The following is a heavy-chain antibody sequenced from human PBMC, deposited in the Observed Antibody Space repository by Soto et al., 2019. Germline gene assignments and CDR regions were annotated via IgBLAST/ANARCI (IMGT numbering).Heavy chain of an antibody. CDR3: ARGGNSISVDYNYINV. D-gene: IGHD3-16*01. CDR1: GFTLSRYA. J-gene: IGHJ6*03. CDR2: ISGSGRDS. V-gene: IGHV3-23*01. Sequence: EVQLLDSGGGLVQPGGSLRLSCTASGFTLSRYAMNWVRQAPGKGLEWVAGISGSGRDSYYADPLKGHFTISRDNSNNTLYLQMSSLRAEDKAIYFCARGGNSISVDYNYINVWGKGTSVTVSS.